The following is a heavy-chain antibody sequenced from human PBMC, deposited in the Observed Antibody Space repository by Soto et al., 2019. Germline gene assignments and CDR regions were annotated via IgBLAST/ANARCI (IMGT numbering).Heavy chain of an antibody. J-gene: IGHJ6*03. CDR2: IYYSGST. Sequence: ASETLSPPCTVSGGSISSYYWSWVRQPPGKGLEWIGYIYYSGSTNYNPSLKSRVTISVDTSKNQFSLKLSSVTAADTAVYYCARVPSPGFWSGFYYYMDVWGKGTTVTVS. D-gene: IGHD3-3*01. CDR1: GGSISSYY. V-gene: IGHV4-59*12. CDR3: ARVPSPGFWSGFYYYMDV.